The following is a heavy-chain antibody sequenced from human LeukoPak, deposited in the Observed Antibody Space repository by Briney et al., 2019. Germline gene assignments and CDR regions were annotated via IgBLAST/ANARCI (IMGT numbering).Heavy chain of an antibody. J-gene: IGHJ4*02. V-gene: IGHV3-23*01. CDR1: GFTFSSYA. D-gene: IGHD1-26*01. Sequence: GGSLRLSCAASGFTFSSYAMNWVRQAPGKGLEWVSTISGSGGSTYSADSVKGRFTIPRDNSKNTLFLQMNSLRAEDTAVYYCAKDLVRATTIYFDYWGQGALVTVSS. CDR3: AKDLVRATTIYFDY. CDR2: ISGSGGST.